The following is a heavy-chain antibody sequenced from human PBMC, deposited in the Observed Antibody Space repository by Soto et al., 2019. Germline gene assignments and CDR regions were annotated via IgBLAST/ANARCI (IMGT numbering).Heavy chain of an antibody. J-gene: IGHJ4*02. V-gene: IGHV3-66*01. Sequence: EVPLVESGGGLVQPGESLRLSCAASGFTVCRNYMTWVRQAPGKGLEWVSIIYDGGSTYYADSVKGRFTISRDKSKNTLYLQMSNLRAEDTAVYYCARAVYSVVTPVYYFDHWGQGTLVTVSS. CDR2: IYDGGST. CDR3: ARAVYSVVTPVYYFDH. CDR1: GFTVCRNY. D-gene: IGHD2-21*01.